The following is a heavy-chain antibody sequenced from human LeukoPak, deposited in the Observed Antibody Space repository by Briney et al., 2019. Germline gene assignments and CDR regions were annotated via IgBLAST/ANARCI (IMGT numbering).Heavy chain of an antibody. Sequence: SETLSLTCTVSGGSISSSSYYWGWIRQPPGKGLEWIGSIYYSGSTYYNPSLKSRVTISVDTSKNQFSLKLSSVTAADTAVYYCARDAAVRGYSSGRDAFDIWGQGTMVTVSS. D-gene: IGHD6-19*01. CDR2: IYYSGST. J-gene: IGHJ3*02. CDR1: GGSISSSSYY. CDR3: ARDAAVRGYSSGRDAFDI. V-gene: IGHV4-39*07.